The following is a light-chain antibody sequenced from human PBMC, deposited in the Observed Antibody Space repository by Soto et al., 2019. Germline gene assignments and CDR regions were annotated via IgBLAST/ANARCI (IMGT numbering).Light chain of an antibody. V-gene: IGKV3-15*01. CDR3: QQYNKWPPWT. CDR1: QNVRTF. J-gene: IGKJ1*01. CDR2: SVS. Sequence: DIVLTQSPDILSLSPGERATLSCRASQNVRTFLAWYQQKPGQAPRLLIYSVSTRAAGIPARFSGSGSGTEFTLTINSLQAEDFAIYYCQQYNKWPPWTFGQGTKVDIK.